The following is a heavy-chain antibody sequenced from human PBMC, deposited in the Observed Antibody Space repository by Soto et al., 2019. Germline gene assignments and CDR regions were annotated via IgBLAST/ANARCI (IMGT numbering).Heavy chain of an antibody. V-gene: IGHV2-70*11. CDR2: IDWDDDK. D-gene: IGHD3-22*01. J-gene: IGHJ4*02. CDR1: GGSISSGGYY. CDR3: ARIYDSSGYYY. Sequence: TLSLTCTVSGGSISSGGYYWSWIRQPPGKALEWLARIDWDDDKYYSTSLKTRLTISKDTSKNQVVLTMTNMDPVDTATYYCARIYDSSGYYYWGQGTLVTVSS.